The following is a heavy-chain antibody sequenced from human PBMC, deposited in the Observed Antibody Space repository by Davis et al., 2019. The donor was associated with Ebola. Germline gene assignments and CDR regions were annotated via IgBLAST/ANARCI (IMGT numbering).Heavy chain of an antibody. J-gene: IGHJ4*02. Sequence: ASVKVSCKASGGTFSSYTISWVRQAPGKGLEWMGGSDPEDGEAIYSQKFQGRVTMTEDTSTDTAYMELSNLRSGDTAVYYCARDKMGSTPLPFDYWGQGTLVTVSS. CDR2: SDPEDGEA. CDR3: ARDKMGSTPLPFDY. D-gene: IGHD2-15*01. V-gene: IGHV1-24*01. CDR1: GGTFSSYT.